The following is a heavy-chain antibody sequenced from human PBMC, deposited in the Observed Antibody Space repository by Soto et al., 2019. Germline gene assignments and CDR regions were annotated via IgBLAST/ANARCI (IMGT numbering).Heavy chain of an antibody. J-gene: IGHJ6*02. V-gene: IGHV3-23*01. Sequence: GGSLRLSCAASGFTFSSYAMSWVRQAPGKGLEWVSAISGSGGSTYYADSVKGRFTISRDNSKNTLYLQMNSLRTEDTAVYYCAKCSLGDIVVVPAAVLYFPYYYHYGMDVWGQGTTVTVSS. CDR3: AKCSLGDIVVVPAAVLYFPYYYHYGMDV. CDR2: ISGSGGST. D-gene: IGHD2-2*01. CDR1: GFTFSSYA.